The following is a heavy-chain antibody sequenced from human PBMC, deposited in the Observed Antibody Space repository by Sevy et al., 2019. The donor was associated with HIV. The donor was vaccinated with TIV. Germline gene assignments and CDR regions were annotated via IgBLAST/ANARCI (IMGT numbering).Heavy chain of an antibody. V-gene: IGHV3-23*01. CDR1: GFAFYDYS. D-gene: IGHD2-8*01. J-gene: IGHJ4*02. Sequence: GGSLRLSCAASGFAFYDYSMSWIRQAPGKGLEWVATLSFGCGKINYADSMKGRFNISRDNSKNSFYLQMDNLRVEDTALYYCAREGCTRPHDYWGQGTRVTVSS. CDR2: LSFGCGKI. CDR3: AREGCTRPHDY.